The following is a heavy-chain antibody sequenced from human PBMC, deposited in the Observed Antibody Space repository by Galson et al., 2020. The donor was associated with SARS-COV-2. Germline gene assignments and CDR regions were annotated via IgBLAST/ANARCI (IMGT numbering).Heavy chain of an antibody. V-gene: IGHV1-46*01. J-gene: IGHJ4*02. D-gene: IGHD6-6*01. CDR3: EREEESTNSSAIEY. Sequence: ASVKVSCKASENTFTTDYMHWVRQAPGQGLEWMGIINPTGGSTSYAQKFQGRFTMTRDTSTGTVYMELRSLRSEDTAVYYCEREEESTNSSAIEYWGQGTLVTVSS. CDR1: ENTFTTDY. CDR2: INPTGGST.